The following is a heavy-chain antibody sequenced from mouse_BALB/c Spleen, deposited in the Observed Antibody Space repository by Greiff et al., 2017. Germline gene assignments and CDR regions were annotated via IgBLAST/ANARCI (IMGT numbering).Heavy chain of an antibody. D-gene: IGHD1-1*01. Sequence: VKLVESGPGLVAPSQSLSITCTVSGFSLTSYGVHWVRQPPGKGLEWLGVIWAGGSTNYNSALMSRLSISKDNSKSQVFLKMNSLQTDDTAMYYCARDLGSSYGYFDVWGAGTTVTVSS. V-gene: IGHV2-9*02. J-gene: IGHJ1*01. CDR1: GFSLTSYG. CDR3: ARDLGSSYGYFDV. CDR2: IWAGGST.